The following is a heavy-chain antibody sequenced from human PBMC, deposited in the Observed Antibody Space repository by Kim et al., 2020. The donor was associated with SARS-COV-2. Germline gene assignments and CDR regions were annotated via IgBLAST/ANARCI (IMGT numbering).Heavy chain of an antibody. V-gene: IGHV3-23*01. CDR2: ISASGGDT. J-gene: IGHJ4*02. CDR1: GFSFSSYA. CDR3: AQYLQSGVES. Sequence: GGSLRLSCAASGFSFSSYAMSWVRQAPGKGLEWVSAISASGGDTFYAASVMKGRFTISRDNSKNTLYLQISTLRAEDTAVYYCAQYLQSGVESWGQGTLVSVSS. D-gene: IGHD3-10*01.